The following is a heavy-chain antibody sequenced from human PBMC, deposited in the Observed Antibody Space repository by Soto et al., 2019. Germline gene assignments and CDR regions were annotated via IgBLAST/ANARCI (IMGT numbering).Heavy chain of an antibody. V-gene: IGHV3-7*03. CDR1: GLTFSDYW. Sequence: EVQLVESGGGLVQPGGSLRLSCAVSGLTFSDYWMSWVSQAPGKGLEWVANIRQDESEKNYADSVKGRFTISRDNAKSSGYLQKNSLRAEDTAVYYCTNDKFSGSYYVRGLTYYFEYWGQGTLVTVSS. D-gene: IGHD1-26*01. CDR2: IRQDESEK. CDR3: TNDKFSGSYYVRGLTYYFEY. J-gene: IGHJ4*02.